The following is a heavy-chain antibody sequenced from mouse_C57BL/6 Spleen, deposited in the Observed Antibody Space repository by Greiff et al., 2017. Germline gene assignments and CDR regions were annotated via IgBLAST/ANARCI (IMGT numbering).Heavy chain of an antibody. Sequence: QVQLQQPGAELVKPGASVKMSCKASGYTFTSYWMTWVKQRPGQGLEWIGGIYPGSGSTNYNEKFKSKATLTVDTSSSTAYMQLSSLTSEDSAVYYCARANYDGEAWFAYWGQGTLVTVSA. CDR3: ARANYDGEAWFAY. CDR2: IYPGSGST. V-gene: IGHV1-55*01. J-gene: IGHJ3*01. D-gene: IGHD2-4*01. CDR1: GYTFTSYW.